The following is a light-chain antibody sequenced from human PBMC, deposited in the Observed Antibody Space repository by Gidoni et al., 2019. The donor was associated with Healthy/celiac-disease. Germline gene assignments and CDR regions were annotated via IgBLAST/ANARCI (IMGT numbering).Light chain of an antibody. V-gene: IGKV3-15*01. CDR2: GAS. CDR3: QQYNNWPPIT. CDR1: QSVSSN. Sequence: EIVMTQSPATLSVSPGVRATLSCSASQSVSSNLAWYQQKPAQAPRLLIYGASTRANGIPARFSGSGSGAEFTLTISSLQSEDFAVYYCQQYNNWPPITFGGGTKVEIK. J-gene: IGKJ4*01.